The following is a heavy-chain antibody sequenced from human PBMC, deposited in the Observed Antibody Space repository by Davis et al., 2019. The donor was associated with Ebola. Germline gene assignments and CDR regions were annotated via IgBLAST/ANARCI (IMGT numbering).Heavy chain of an antibody. D-gene: IGHD2-2*01. CDR1: GYTFSSSG. CDR2: ISTYNGNT. J-gene: IGHJ4*02. V-gene: IGHV1-18*01. Sequence: ASVKVSCKASGYTFSSSGISWVRQAPGQGLEWMGWISTYNGNTNYAQKLQGRVTVTTDTSTSTAYMELRSLRSDDTAVYYCAGVGCSSTSCIHFDYWGQGTLVTVFS. CDR3: AGVGCSSTSCIHFDY.